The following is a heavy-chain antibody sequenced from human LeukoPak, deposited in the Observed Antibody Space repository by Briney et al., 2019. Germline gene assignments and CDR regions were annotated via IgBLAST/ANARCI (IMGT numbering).Heavy chain of an antibody. Sequence: GGSLRLSCAASGFTFSDYYMSWIRQAPGKGLEGVSYISSSSSYTNYADSVKGRFTISRDNAKNSLYLQMNSLRAEDTAVYYCARGFMVRGAINAFDIWGQGTMVTVSS. CDR3: ARGFMVRGAINAFDI. J-gene: IGHJ3*02. V-gene: IGHV3-11*06. CDR1: GFTFSDYY. D-gene: IGHD3-10*01. CDR2: ISSSSSYT.